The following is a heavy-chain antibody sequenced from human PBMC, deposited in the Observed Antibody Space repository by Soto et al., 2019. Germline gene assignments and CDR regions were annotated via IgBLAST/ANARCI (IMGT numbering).Heavy chain of an antibody. CDR3: AREYVCWSGYYGWFDP. CDR1: GFTVSSNY. D-gene: IGHD3-3*01. V-gene: IGHV3-53*04. J-gene: IGHJ5*02. Sequence: EVQLVESGGGLVQPGGSLRLSCAASGFTVSSNYMSWVRQAPGKGLEWVSVIYSDGSTYYADSVKGRFTISRHNSQNTLYLQMNSLRAEDTAVYYWAREYVCWSGYYGWFDPWGQGTLVTVSS. CDR2: IYSDGST.